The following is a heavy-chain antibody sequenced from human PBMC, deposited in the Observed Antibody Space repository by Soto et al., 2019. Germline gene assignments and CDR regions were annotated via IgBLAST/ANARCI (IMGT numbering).Heavy chain of an antibody. D-gene: IGHD4-4*01. J-gene: IGHJ5*02. CDR1: GGSINNYY. Sequence: QVQLQESGPGLVKPSETLSLACTVSGGSINNYYCSWFRQPPGKGLEWIGYVYYSGSTKYNPSLKSRVAISVDTSKNQFSLKVNSVTAADTAVYYCARTTSSGNHDQWGQGTLITVSS. V-gene: IGHV4-59*01. CDR3: ARTTSSGNHDQ. CDR2: VYYSGST.